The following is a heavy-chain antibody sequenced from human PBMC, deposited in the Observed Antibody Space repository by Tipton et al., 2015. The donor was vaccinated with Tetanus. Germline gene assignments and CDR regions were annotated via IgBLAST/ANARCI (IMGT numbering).Heavy chain of an antibody. CDR2: ILYGKST. CDR1: GGSVSSGSYY. J-gene: IGHJ4*02. D-gene: IGHD3-3*01. CDR3: ARANYDFPKKGPFDS. Sequence: TLSLTCTVSGGSVSSGSYYWSWVRQPPGKGLEFIGYILYGKSTHYNPSLKSRLSMSADPAKNQFSLKLTSVTAADTAVYYCARANYDFPKKGPFDSWGQGTLVIVSS. V-gene: IGHV4-61*01.